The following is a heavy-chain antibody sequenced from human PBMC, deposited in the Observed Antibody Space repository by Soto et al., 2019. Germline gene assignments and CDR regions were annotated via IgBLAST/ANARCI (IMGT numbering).Heavy chain of an antibody. J-gene: IGHJ4*02. CDR2: ISAYNGNT. CDR3: ARDVTSPYYYDSSGYYRGQFDY. D-gene: IGHD3-22*01. V-gene: IGHV1-18*01. CDR1: GYTFTSYG. Sequence: ASVKVSCKASGYTFTSYGISWVRQAPGQGLEWMGWISAYNGNTNYAQKLQGRVTMTTDTSTSTAYMELRSLRSDDTAVYYCARDVTSPYYYDSSGYYRGQFDYWGQGTLVTVSS.